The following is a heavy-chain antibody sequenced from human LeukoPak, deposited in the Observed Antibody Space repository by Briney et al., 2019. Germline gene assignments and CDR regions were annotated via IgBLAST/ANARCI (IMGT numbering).Heavy chain of an antibody. CDR1: GGSISSSSYY. CDR3: ARHYHGWELAPTDAFDI. D-gene: IGHD1-26*01. V-gene: IGHV4-39*01. Sequence: PSETLSLTCTVSGGSISSSSYYWGWIRQPPGKGLEWLGSIYYSGSTYYNPSLKSRVTISVDTSKNQFSLTLSSVTAADTAVYYCARHYHGWELAPTDAFDIWGQGTMVTVSS. CDR2: IYYSGST. J-gene: IGHJ3*02.